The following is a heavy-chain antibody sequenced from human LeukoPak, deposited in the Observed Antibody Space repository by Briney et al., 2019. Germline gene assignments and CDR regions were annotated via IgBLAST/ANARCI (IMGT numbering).Heavy chain of an antibody. J-gene: IGHJ3*02. CDR1: GGSISSGGYY. V-gene: IGHV4-61*08. D-gene: IGHD6-19*01. Sequence: SETLSLTCTVSGGSISSGGYYWSWIRQHPGKGLEWIGYIYYSGSTNYNPSLKSRVTISVDTSKNQFSLKLSSVTAADTAVYCCARLRAGWYGDAFDIWGQGTMVTVSS. CDR3: ARLRAGWYGDAFDI. CDR2: IYYSGST.